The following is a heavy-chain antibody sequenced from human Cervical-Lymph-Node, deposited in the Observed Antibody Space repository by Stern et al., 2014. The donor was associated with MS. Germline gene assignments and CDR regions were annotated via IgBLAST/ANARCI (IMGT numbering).Heavy chain of an antibody. CDR2: IIPIFGTA. J-gene: IGHJ4*02. CDR1: GGTFSTDK. Sequence: QVQLVQSGSKAKKPGSSVKVSCKVSGGTFSTDKISWARQPPGQGLAWMGAIIPIFGTADYAQRFQDRVTIIADESTSEVHMELSSLRSEDTGVYYCARLGSGYDSSYLDFWGQGTLVTVSS. CDR3: ARLGSGYDSSYLDF. V-gene: IGHV1-69*01. D-gene: IGHD5-12*01.